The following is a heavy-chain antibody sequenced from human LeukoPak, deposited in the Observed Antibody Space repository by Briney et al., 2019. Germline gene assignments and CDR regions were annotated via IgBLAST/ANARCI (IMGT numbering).Heavy chain of an antibody. V-gene: IGHV3-30-3*01. CDR1: GFTFSSYA. CDR3: ARDLYCCSTSCYSVYYYGMDV. D-gene: IGHD2-2*01. J-gene: IGHJ6*02. Sequence: GGSLRLSCAASGFTFSSYAMHWVRQAPGKGPEWVAVISYDGSNKYYADSVKGRFTISRDNSKNTLYLQMNSLRAEDTAVYYCARDLYCCSTSCYSVYYYGMDVWGQGTTVTVSS. CDR2: ISYDGSNK.